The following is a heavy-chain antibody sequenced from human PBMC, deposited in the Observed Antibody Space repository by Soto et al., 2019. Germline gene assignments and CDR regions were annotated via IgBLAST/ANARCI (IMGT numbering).Heavy chain of an antibody. V-gene: IGHV4-39*01. CDR2: IYYSGST. CDR1: GGSISSSSYY. D-gene: IGHD4-17*01. Sequence: QLQLQESGPGLVKPSETLSLTCTVSGGSISSSSYYWGWIRQPPGKGLEWIGSIYYSGSTYYNPSLNSRVTLSVGTSKNQFSLTLGSVTAADTAVYYSARSTTTVVTLVYWGQGTLVTVSS. J-gene: IGHJ4*02. CDR3: ARSTTTVVTLVY.